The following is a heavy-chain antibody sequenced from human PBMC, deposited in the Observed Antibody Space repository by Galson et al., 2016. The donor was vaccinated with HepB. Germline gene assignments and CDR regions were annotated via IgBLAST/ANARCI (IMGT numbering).Heavy chain of an antibody. D-gene: IGHD6-19*01. CDR1: GFPFSDYA. J-gene: IGHJ4*02. Sequence: SLRLSCAASGFPFSDYAMHWVRQSPGKGLEWVSGISWSSGKIDYADSVKGRFTISRDNAKNSLYLQLTSVRAEDTALYYCVRDPTSGWYWDYFDNWGQGTLVTVSS. CDR3: VRDPTSGWYWDYFDN. V-gene: IGHV3-9*01. CDR2: ISWSSGKI.